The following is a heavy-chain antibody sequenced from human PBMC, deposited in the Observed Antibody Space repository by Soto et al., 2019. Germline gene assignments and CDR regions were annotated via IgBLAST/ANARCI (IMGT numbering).Heavy chain of an antibody. J-gene: IGHJ4*02. CDR3: VRAPGSATVTTSYVDY. D-gene: IGHD4-17*01. V-gene: IGHV3-30*03. Sequence: SLKISCAASGFTFRNYAMHWVRQAPGKGLEWVVVISYDGSKKYYADSLEGRFTISRDNSNNTLYLQMNSLTDEDTAVYYCVRAPGSATVTTSYVDYWGQGTLVTVSS. CDR1: GFTFRNYA. CDR2: ISYDGSKK.